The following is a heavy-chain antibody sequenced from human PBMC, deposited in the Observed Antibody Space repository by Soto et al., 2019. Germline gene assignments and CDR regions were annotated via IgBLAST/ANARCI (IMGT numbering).Heavy chain of an antibody. Sequence: EMPLLESGGGLVQPGGSLRLSFTASGFTFSNYAMTWVRQAPGKGLNWVSTINNVGYIYDADCVKGSFTIARDDARNTLYLQMNSLRVEDTAVYYCAKREDVSDRYNYGMDVWGQGTTVIVSS. CDR2: INNVGYI. V-gene: IGHV3-23*01. J-gene: IGHJ6*02. CDR3: AKREDVSDRYNYGMDV. D-gene: IGHD1-26*01. CDR1: GFTFSNYA.